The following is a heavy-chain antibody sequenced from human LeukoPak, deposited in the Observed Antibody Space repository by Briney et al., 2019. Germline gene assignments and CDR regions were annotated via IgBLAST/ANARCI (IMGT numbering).Heavy chain of an antibody. Sequence: GGSLRLSCATSGFSFTDYPMNWVRQAPGKGLEWVSYISSSGSTIYYADSVKGRFTISRDNGKNSLYLQMSSLRDGDTAVYFCARDSGTYSTQYWGQGTLVTVSS. D-gene: IGHD1-26*01. CDR1: GFSFTDYP. J-gene: IGHJ4*02. CDR3: ARDSGTYSTQY. V-gene: IGHV3-48*02. CDR2: ISSSGSTI.